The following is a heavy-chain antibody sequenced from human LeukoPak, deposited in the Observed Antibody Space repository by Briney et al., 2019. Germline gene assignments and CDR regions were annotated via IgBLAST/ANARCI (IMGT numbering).Heavy chain of an antibody. V-gene: IGHV3-48*02. CDR1: GPTFTTYS. CDR3: ARQDVGLDY. CDR2: ISLSSDTI. D-gene: IGHD1-26*01. J-gene: IGHJ4*02. Sequence: GGSLRLSCEASGPTFTTYSMSWVRQAPGKGLEWVSSISLSSDTIYYADSVKGRFTIPRDNAKNLLYLQMNSLRDEDTAVYYCARQDVGLDYWGQGTLVTVSS.